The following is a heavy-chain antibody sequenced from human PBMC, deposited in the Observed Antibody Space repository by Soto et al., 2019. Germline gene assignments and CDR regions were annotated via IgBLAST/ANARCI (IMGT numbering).Heavy chain of an antibody. CDR3: ARTSFSLTIGTVFHYFDS. J-gene: IGHJ4*02. V-gene: IGHV4-59*01. D-gene: IGHD3-9*01. Sequence: SETLSLTCTVSGASIRSTYWSWIRQCPGKGLEWIGYIYYSGTTNYNPSLKNRVTISVDTSKNQLSLNLTSVTAADTAVYYCARTSFSLTIGTVFHYFDSWGQGTLVTVSS. CDR2: IYYSGTT. CDR1: GASIRSTY.